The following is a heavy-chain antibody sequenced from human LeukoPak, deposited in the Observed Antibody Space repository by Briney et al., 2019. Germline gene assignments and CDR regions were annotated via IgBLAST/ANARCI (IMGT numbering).Heavy chain of an antibody. CDR3: AKRGYRPYFDY. J-gene: IGHJ4*02. CDR2: ISGSGDDT. D-gene: IGHD5-18*01. CDR1: GFTFSTYA. Sequence: AGGSLRLSCAASGFTFSTYAMNWVRQAPGKGLEWVSVISGSGDDTYYADSVKGRFTISRDNSKNTLYVEMNSLRAEDTAVYYCAKRGYRPYFDYWGQGTLVTVSS. V-gene: IGHV3-23*01.